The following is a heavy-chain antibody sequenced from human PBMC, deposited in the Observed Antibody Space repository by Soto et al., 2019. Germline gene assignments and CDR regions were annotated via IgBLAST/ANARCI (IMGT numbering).Heavy chain of an antibody. V-gene: IGHV3-23*01. CDR1: GFTFSSYA. D-gene: IGHD1-26*01. CDR3: ARRGSGSYYDY. Sequence: EVQLLESGGGLVQPGGSLRLSCAASGFTFSSYAMRWVRQAPVKGLEWVSAISGSGGSTYYADSVKGRFTISRDNSKNTLYLQMNSPRGEDTAVYYCARRGSGSYYDYWGQGTLVTVSS. CDR2: ISGSGGST. J-gene: IGHJ4*02.